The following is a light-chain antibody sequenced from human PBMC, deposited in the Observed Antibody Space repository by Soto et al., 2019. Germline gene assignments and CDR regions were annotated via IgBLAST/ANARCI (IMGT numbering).Light chain of an antibody. CDR1: NSDGGGYNY. CDR2: DVS. CDR3: SSYTTSNTRQIV. Sequence: PPPSSRSGAPWQAGPPSLTRTNSDGGGYNYVSWYQHHPGKAPKLIIYDVSNRPSGVSIRFSGSKSDNTASLTISGLQPEDEADYHCSSYTTSNTRQIVFGTGTKVTVL. J-gene: IGLJ1*01. V-gene: IGLV2-14*03.